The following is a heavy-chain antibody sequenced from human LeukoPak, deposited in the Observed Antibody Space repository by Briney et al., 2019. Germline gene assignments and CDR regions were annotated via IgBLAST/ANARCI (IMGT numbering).Heavy chain of an antibody. D-gene: IGHD2-2*01. Sequence: SETLSLTCTVSGGSISSGGYYWRWIRQHPGTGLEWIGYIYYSGSTYYNPSLKSRVTISVDTSKNQFSLKLSSVTAADTAVYYCARTQFVVVPAAMSVYFDYWGQGTLVTVSS. CDR3: ARTQFVVVPAAMSVYFDY. V-gene: IGHV4-31*03. CDR2: IYYSGST. J-gene: IGHJ4*02. CDR1: GGSISSGGYY.